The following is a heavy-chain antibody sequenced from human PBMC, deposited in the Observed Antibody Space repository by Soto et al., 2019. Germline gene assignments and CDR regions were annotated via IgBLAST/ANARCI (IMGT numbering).Heavy chain of an antibody. V-gene: IGHV1-46*01. Sequence: GASVKVSCKASGYTFTSYAMHWVRQAPGQRLEWMGIINPSGGSTKYAQKFQGRFTMTRDTSTSTVYMDLSSLRSEDTAVYYCARHLAAGDYWGQGTVVTVSS. CDR1: GYTFTSYA. J-gene: IGHJ4*02. D-gene: IGHD6-13*01. CDR3: ARHLAAGDY. CDR2: INPSGGST.